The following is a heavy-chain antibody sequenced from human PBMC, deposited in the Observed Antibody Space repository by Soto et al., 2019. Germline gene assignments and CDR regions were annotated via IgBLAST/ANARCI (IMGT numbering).Heavy chain of an antibody. CDR3: ARSLTEGYCTITGCYTRPLYGMDV. Sequence: ASVKVSCKASGYTFSGYYIHWLRQAPGQGREWMGRINPNSGGTNYAQKFQGRVTVTRDTPTSTAYMELSRLTSDVTAVYYCARSLTEGYCTITGCYTRPLYGMDVWGKGTTVTV. CDR1: GYTFSGYY. CDR2: INPNSGGT. V-gene: IGHV1-2*02. D-gene: IGHD2-2*02. J-gene: IGHJ6*04.